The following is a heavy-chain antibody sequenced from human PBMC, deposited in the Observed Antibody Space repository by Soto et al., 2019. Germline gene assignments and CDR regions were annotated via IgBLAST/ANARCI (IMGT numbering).Heavy chain of an antibody. Sequence: GGPLRLPCGAAGCTFSGHGMHWVRQAPGKGLEWVAVIWYDGSNKYYADSVKGRFTISRDNSKNTLYLQMNSLRAEDTAVYYCARGVPSDIAVARYLDYWGQGTLVTVSS. CDR1: GCTFSGHG. CDR2: IWYDGSNK. J-gene: IGHJ4*02. D-gene: IGHD6-19*01. V-gene: IGHV3-33*01. CDR3: ARGVPSDIAVARYLDY.